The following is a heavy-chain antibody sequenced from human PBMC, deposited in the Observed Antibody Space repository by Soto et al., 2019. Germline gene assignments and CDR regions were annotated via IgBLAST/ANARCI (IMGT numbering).Heavy chain of an antibody. D-gene: IGHD4-17*01. CDR2: IKQDGSEK. CDR3: AKDTFPAIEVTTPGGY. J-gene: IGHJ4*02. CDR1: GFTFSSYW. V-gene: IGHV3-7*01. Sequence: PGESLKISCAASGFTFSSYWMSWVRQAPGKGLEWVANIKQDGSEKYYVDSVKGRFTISRDNSKNTLYLQMNSLRAEDTAVYYCAKDTFPAIEVTTPGGYWGQGTLVTVSS.